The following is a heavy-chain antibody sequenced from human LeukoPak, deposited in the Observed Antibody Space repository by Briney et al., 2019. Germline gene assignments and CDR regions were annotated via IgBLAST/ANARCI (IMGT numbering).Heavy chain of an antibody. V-gene: IGHV3-43*02. J-gene: IGHJ4*02. D-gene: IGHD6-19*01. CDR1: GFIFDNYA. CDR2: ISGDGGST. CDR3: ARESETSGWYDY. Sequence: GSLRLSCAAPGFIFDNYAIHWVRQAPGKGLEWVSLISGDGGSTFYADSVRGRFTISRDNTRKSLSLHMSSLRSEDTALYYCARESETSGWYDYWGQGTLVTVSS.